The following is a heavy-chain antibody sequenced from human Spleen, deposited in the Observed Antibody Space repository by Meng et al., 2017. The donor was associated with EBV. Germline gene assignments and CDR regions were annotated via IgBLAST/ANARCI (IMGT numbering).Heavy chain of an antibody. Sequence: QGKVAGPGGGLVKPEGSLRLSCEVSGFTFRDHYMSWIRQAPGKGLEWVSYMSGDGTIKYYGDSVRGRFTVSRDSAKNSLYLQMNSLRVEDTAVYYCARGRWEGCSGGSCYDYWGQGTLVTVSS. V-gene: IGHV3-11*01. CDR3: ARGRWEGCSGGSCYDY. J-gene: IGHJ4*02. CDR1: GFTFRDHY. CDR2: MSGDGTIK. D-gene: IGHD2-15*01.